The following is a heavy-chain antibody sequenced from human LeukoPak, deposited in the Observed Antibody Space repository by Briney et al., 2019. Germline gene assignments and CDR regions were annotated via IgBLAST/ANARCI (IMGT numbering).Heavy chain of an antibody. V-gene: IGHV4-30-2*01. J-gene: IGHJ5*01. Sequence: SETLSLTCAVSGGSISSGGYYWSWIRQPPGKGLEWIGYIYHSGSTYYNPSLKSRVTISVDRSKNQFSLKLSSVTAADTAVYFCARHVGRYNWFESWGQGTLVTVSS. CDR2: IYHSGST. CDR1: GGSISSGGYY. CDR3: ARHVGRYNWFES. D-gene: IGHD1-26*01.